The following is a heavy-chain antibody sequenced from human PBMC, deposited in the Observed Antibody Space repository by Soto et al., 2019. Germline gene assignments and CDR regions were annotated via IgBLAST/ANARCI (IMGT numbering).Heavy chain of an antibody. J-gene: IGHJ4*02. Sequence: SETLSLTCAVSSGSISSSNWWSWVRQPPGKGLEWIGEIYHSGSTNYNPSLKSRVTISVDKSKNQFSLKLSSVTAADTAVYYCAGSSSWYYFDYWGQGTLVTVSS. V-gene: IGHV4-4*02. CDR2: IYHSGST. CDR3: AGSSSWYYFDY. CDR1: SGSISSSNW. D-gene: IGHD6-13*01.